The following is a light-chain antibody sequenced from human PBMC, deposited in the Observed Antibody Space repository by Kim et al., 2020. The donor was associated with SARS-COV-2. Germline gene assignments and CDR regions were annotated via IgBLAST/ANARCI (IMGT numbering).Light chain of an antibody. V-gene: IGLV2-14*03. CDR2: DVS. CDR3: SSYTSSSTPYV. CDR1: SSDVGDYNY. Sequence: QSALTQPASVSGSPGQSITISCTGTSSDVGDYNYVSWYQQHPGKAPKLMIYDVSNRPSGVSNRFSGSKSGNTASLTISGLQAEDEADYYCSSYTSSSTPYVFATGTKVTVL. J-gene: IGLJ1*01.